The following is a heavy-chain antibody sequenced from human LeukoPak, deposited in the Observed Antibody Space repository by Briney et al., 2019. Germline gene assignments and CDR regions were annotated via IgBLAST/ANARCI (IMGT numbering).Heavy chain of an antibody. Sequence: GGSLRLSCAAPGFTFTNYAMCWVRQAPGMGLEWVSTISGSGSGTYYAASVKGRFTISRDNSRDKLFLQMNSLRAEDTAIYYCAKEIYYGDSLYSQHWGQGTLVTVSS. J-gene: IGHJ1*01. V-gene: IGHV3-23*01. CDR1: GFTFTNYA. D-gene: IGHD4-17*01. CDR2: ISGSGSGT. CDR3: AKEIYYGDSLYSQH.